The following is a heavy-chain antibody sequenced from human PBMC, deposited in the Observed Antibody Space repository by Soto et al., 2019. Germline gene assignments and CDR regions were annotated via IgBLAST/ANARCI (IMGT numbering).Heavy chain of an antibody. Sequence: GGSLRLSCAASGFPFSNYSMNWVRQAPGKGLEWISYITSSTSPIYYADSVKGRFTISRDNAKNSLYLQMNSLGAEDTAVYYCARGDARSWDAFDIWGQGTMVTVSS. CDR2: ITSSTSPI. D-gene: IGHD1-26*01. CDR1: GFPFSNYS. J-gene: IGHJ3*02. CDR3: ARGDARSWDAFDI. V-gene: IGHV3-48*01.